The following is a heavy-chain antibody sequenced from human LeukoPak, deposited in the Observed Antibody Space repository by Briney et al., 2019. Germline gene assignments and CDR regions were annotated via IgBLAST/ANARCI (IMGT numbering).Heavy chain of an antibody. CDR1: GYTFTGYY. Sequence: ASVKVSCKASGYTFTGYYMHWVRQAPGQGLEWMGRINPNSGGTNYAQKFQGRVTMTRDTSISTAYMELRSLRSDDTAVYYCARGIHDYVWGSYGSWGQGTLVTVSS. J-gene: IGHJ4*02. V-gene: IGHV1-2*06. CDR2: INPNSGGT. D-gene: IGHD3-16*01. CDR3: ARGIHDYVWGSYGS.